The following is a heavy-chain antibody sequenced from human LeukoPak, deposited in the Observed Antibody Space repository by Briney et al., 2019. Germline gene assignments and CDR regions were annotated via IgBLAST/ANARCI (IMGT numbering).Heavy chain of an antibody. CDR1: GGPISSYY. CDR2: IYDSGNT. J-gene: IGHJ1*01. D-gene: IGHD3-10*01. V-gene: IGHV4-59*01. CDR3: VRHYYDSGTAKGYFQH. Sequence: KPSETLSLTCTVSGGPISSYYWSWIRQPPGKGLEWIGYIYDSGNTNYNPSLKSRVTISVDTSKNQFSLKLRSVTAADTAVYYCVRHYYDSGTAKGYFQHWGQGTLVTVSS.